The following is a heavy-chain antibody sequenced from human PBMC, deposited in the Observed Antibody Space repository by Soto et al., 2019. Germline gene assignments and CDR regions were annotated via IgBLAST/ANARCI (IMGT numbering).Heavy chain of an antibody. CDR1: GGSISSGGYY. J-gene: IGHJ4*02. CDR2: IYYSGST. D-gene: IGHD2-21*02. V-gene: IGHV4-31*03. Sequence: KTSETLSLTCTVSGGSISSGGYYWSWIRQHPGKGLEWIGYIYYSGSTYYNPSLKSRVTISVDTSKNQFSLKLSSVTAADTAVYYCAREQSYCGGDCRCFDYWGQGTLVTVSS. CDR3: AREQSYCGGDCRCFDY.